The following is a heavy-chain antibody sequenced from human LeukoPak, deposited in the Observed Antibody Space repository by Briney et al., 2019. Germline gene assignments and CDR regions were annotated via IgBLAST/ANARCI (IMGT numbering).Heavy chain of an antibody. D-gene: IGHD3-22*01. V-gene: IGHV4-38-2*02. CDR1: GYSITSGYY. CDR2: IYHSGTT. J-gene: IGHJ4*02. CDR3: AKDSSGYYSFNY. Sequence: SETLSLTCAVSGYSITSGYYWGWIRQPPGKGLEWIGSIYHSGTTYYNPSLKSRVTISVDTSKNQFSLKLTSVTAADTAVYYCAKDSSGYYSFNYWGKGTLVTVSS.